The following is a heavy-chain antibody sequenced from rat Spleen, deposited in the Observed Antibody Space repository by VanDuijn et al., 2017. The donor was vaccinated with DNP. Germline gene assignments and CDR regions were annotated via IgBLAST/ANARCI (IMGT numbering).Heavy chain of an antibody. Sequence: EVQLVESGGGLVQPGRSLKLSCAASGFTFSNYYMAWVRQAPRKGLEWVAAISPRGSRTYYPDSMKGRFTISRDDAKSSLYLQMNSLKSEDTATYYCASPDYYDGSYPFFWGQGVMVTVSS. CDR1: GFTFSNYY. CDR3: ASPDYYDGSYPFF. V-gene: IGHV5-25*01. D-gene: IGHD1-12*02. CDR2: ISPRGSRT. J-gene: IGHJ2*01.